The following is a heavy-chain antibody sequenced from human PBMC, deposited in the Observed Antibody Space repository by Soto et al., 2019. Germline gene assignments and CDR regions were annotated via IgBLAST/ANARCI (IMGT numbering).Heavy chain of an antibody. Sequence: SVKVSCKASGGTFSSYAISWVRQAPGQGLEWMGGIIPIFGTANYAQKFQGRVTITADESTSTAYMELSSLRSEDTAVYYCASVSITGTTVPYYYYYYGMDVWGQGTTVTVSS. J-gene: IGHJ6*02. V-gene: IGHV1-69*13. CDR2: IIPIFGTA. D-gene: IGHD1-20*01. CDR3: ASVSITGTTVPYYYYYYGMDV. CDR1: GGTFSSYA.